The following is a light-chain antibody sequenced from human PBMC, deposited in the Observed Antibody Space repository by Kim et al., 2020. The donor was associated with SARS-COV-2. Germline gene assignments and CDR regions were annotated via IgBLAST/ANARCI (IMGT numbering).Light chain of an antibody. CDR1: QGISNY. V-gene: IGKV1-27*01. CDR2: AAS. CDR3: QNYNSAPWT. Sequence: ASVGDRVTITCRASQGISNYLAWYQQRPGTAPELLIYAASTLQSGVPSRFSGSGSGTYFTLTISSLQPEDVATYYCQNYNSAPWTFGQGTKVDIK. J-gene: IGKJ1*01.